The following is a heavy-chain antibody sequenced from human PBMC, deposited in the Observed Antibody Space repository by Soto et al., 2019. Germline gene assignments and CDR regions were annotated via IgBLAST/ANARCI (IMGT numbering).Heavy chain of an antibody. J-gene: IGHJ3*02. CDR2: INPSGGST. D-gene: IGHD3-22*01. Sequence: ASVKVSCKASGYTFTSYYMHWVRQAPGQGLEWMGIINPSGGSTSYAQKFQGRVTMTRDTSTSTVYMELSSLRSEDTAVYYCASWVIVWVINEHDAFDIWGQRTIVIVSS. CDR3: ASWVIVWVINEHDAFDI. V-gene: IGHV1-46*01. CDR1: GYTFTSYY.